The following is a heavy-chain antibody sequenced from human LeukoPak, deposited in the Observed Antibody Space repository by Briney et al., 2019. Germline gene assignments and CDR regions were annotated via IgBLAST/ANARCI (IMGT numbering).Heavy chain of an antibody. CDR1: GFTFDDYG. D-gene: IGHD4-23*01. V-gene: IGHV3-15*01. CDR2: IKSKTDGGTT. CDR3: TTDHRIRDDYGGRFDP. Sequence: GGSLRLSCAASGFTFDDYGMSWVRQAPGEGLEWVGRIKSKTDGGTTDYAAPVKGRFTISRDDSKNTLYLQMNSLKTEDTAVYYCTTDHRIRDDYGGRFDPWGQGTLVTVSS. J-gene: IGHJ5*02.